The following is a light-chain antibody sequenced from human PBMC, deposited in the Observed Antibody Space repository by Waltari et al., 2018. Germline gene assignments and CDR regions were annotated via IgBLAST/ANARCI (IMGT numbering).Light chain of an antibody. V-gene: IGLV5-45*02. Sequence: QAVLTQPSSLSASPGASASLTCTLRSGSNVGTSRIYWYQQKPGSPPQYLLRYKSDSDKQQGSGVPSRFSGSKDASANAGILLISGLQSEDEADYYCMIWHSSAWVFGGGTKLTVL. J-gene: IGLJ3*02. CDR2: YKSDSDK. CDR1: SGSNVGTSR. CDR3: MIWHSSAWV.